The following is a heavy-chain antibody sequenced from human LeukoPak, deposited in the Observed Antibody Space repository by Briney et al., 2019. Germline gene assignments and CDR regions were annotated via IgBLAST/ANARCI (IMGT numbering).Heavy chain of an antibody. CDR3: TLIQGWGSGSYYRDF. V-gene: IGHV3-15*01. D-gene: IGHD3-10*01. Sequence: GGSLRLSCAASGFSISNDWMSWAWQAPGKGLEWVARVKSRSAGETTDYAAPVKGRFTISRDDSKNTLYLQMNSLKTEDTAVYYCTLIQGWGSGSYYRDFWGQGTLVTVSS. J-gene: IGHJ4*02. CDR1: GFSISNDW. CDR2: VKSRSAGETT.